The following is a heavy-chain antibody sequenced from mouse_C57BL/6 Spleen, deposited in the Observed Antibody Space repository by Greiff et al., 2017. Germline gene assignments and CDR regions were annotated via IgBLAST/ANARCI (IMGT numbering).Heavy chain of an antibody. J-gene: IGHJ4*01. CDR1: GYTFTSYW. V-gene: IGHV1-55*01. CDR2: IYTGSGST. D-gene: IGHD1-2*01. CDR3: ARLDYYGLGAMDY. Sequence: VQLQQPGAELVKPGASVKMSCKASGYTFTSYWITWVKQRPGQGLEWIGDIYTGSGSTNYNEKFKSQATLTVDTSSSTAYMQLSSLTSDDTAVYYCARLDYYGLGAMDYWGQGTSVTVSS.